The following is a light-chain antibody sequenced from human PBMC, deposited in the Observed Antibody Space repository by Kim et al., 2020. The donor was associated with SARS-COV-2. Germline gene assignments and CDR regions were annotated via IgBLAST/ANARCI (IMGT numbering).Light chain of an antibody. J-gene: IGKJ2*01. CDR2: LAS. Sequence: SASVGDRVTSTCRASQTISTWLAWYQQKPGKAPKLLLYLASTLESGVPSRFSGSGSGTEFTLTIDSLQPDDFATYYCQHYIRFPYTFGQGTKLEI. CDR1: QTISTW. V-gene: IGKV1-5*03. CDR3: QHYIRFPYT.